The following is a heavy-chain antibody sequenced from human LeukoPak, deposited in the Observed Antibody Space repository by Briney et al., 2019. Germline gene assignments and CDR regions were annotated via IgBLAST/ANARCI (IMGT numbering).Heavy chain of an antibody. CDR3: AKDLLAYSGSKYYFDY. V-gene: IGHV3-23*01. Sequence: GGSLRLSCAASGFTFSSYAMSWVRQAPGKGLEWVSAISGSGGSTYYADSVKGRFTISRDNSKNTLYLQMNSLRAEDTAVYYCAKDLLAYSGSKYYFDYWGQGTLLTVSS. D-gene: IGHD1-26*01. CDR1: GFTFSSYA. J-gene: IGHJ4*02. CDR2: ISGSGGST.